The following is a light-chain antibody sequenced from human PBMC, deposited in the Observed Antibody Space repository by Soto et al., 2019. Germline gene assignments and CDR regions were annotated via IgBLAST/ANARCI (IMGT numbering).Light chain of an antibody. CDR2: RAS. CDR1: ESLSSL. CDR3: HEYKSYSPLT. Sequence: DIQMTQSPSTLSASVGDRVTITCRASESLSSLLAWYQQKPGRAPRLLIYRASNLQEGVPSRFSGSGSGTEFTLTISSLQPDDFATYYCHEYKSYSPLTFGQGTKLDI. V-gene: IGKV1-5*03. J-gene: IGKJ2*01.